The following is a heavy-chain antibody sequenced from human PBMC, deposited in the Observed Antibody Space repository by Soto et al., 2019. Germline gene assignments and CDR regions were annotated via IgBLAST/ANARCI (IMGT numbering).Heavy chain of an antibody. CDR1: GFTFSSYG. V-gene: IGHV3-30*18. J-gene: IGHJ4*02. D-gene: IGHD3-22*01. CDR3: AKDRVTMIVVEPDY. CDR2: ISYDGSNK. Sequence: GGSLRLSCAASGFTFSSYGMHWVRQAPGKGLEWVAVISYDGSNKYYADSVKGRFTISRDNSKNTLYLQMNSLRAEDTAVYYCAKDRVTMIVVEPDYWGQGTLVTVSS.